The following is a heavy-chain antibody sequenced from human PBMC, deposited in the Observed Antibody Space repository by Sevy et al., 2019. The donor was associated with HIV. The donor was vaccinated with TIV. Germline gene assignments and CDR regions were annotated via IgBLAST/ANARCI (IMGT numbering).Heavy chain of an antibody. J-gene: IGHJ5*02. D-gene: IGHD3-10*01. Sequence: GGSLRLSCSASGFTFSSYAMHWVRQAPGKGLEYVSAISSNGGRTYYADSVKGRFTIFRDNSKNTLYLQMSSLRAEDAAVYYCGKGYYCSGYRRHGNWFDPWGQGTLVTVSS. CDR2: ISSNGGRT. V-gene: IGHV3-64D*06. CDR3: GKGYYCSGYRRHGNWFDP. CDR1: GFTFSSYA.